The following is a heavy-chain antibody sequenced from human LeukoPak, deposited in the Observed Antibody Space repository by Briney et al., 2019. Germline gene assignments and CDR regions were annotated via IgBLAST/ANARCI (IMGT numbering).Heavy chain of an antibody. CDR3: ARGRTFTTTWRRGPFDY. Sequence: PSETLSLTCTVFGGSFSGYYWTWIRQSPGKGLEWIAEVNHSGDTTSNPSLGSRVAMSVDTSRSQFSLKLTSVTAADTAVYYCARGRTFTTTWRRGPFDYWGQGTLVTVSS. D-gene: IGHD3-16*01. CDR1: GGSFSGYY. J-gene: IGHJ4*01. V-gene: IGHV4-34*01. CDR2: VNHSGDT.